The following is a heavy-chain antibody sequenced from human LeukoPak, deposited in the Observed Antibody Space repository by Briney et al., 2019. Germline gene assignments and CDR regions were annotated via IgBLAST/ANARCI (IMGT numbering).Heavy chain of an antibody. Sequence: ASVKVSCKASGYTFTSYGISWVRQAPGQGLEWTGWISAYNGNTNYAQKLQGRVTMTTDTSTSTAYMELRSLRSDDTAVYYCARESGNWNPLNYYYYGMDVWGQGTTVTVSS. D-gene: IGHD1-20*01. CDR3: ARESGNWNPLNYYYYGMDV. V-gene: IGHV1-18*01. J-gene: IGHJ6*02. CDR2: ISAYNGNT. CDR1: GYTFTSYG.